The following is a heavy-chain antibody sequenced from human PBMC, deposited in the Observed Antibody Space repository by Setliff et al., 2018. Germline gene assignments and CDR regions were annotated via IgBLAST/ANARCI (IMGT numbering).Heavy chain of an antibody. J-gene: IGHJ3*02. V-gene: IGHV1-69*05. D-gene: IGHD3-3*01. CDR3: ARDRYYNSWSGTSITAPHDAFDI. Sequence: SVKVSCKASGATFSSYGISWVRQAPGQGLEWMGGTIPMFGTTEYAQKFQGRLTIITDESTNTAFMQLSSLRSEDTAVYYCARDRYYNSWSGTSITAPHDAFDIWGQGTMVTVSS. CDR1: GATFSSYG. CDR2: TIPMFGTT.